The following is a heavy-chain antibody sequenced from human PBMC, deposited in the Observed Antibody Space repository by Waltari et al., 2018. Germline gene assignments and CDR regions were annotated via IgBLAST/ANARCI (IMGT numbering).Heavy chain of an antibody. CDR1: VFPFRSYA. CDR3: AKEDRTSGHFDY. CDR2: MSYDGSNK. D-gene: IGHD2-15*01. J-gene: IGHJ4*02. V-gene: IGHV3-30*18. Sequence: QVQLVESGGGVVQPGRSLRLSCAASVFPFRSYALPWVRQAPGKGLEWVAVMSYDGSNKYYADSVKGRFTISRDNSKSTLYLQINSLRAEDTAVYYCAKEDRTSGHFDYWGQGTLVTVSS.